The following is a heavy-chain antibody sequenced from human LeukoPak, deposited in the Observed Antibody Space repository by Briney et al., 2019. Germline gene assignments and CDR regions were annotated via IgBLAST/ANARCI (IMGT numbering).Heavy chain of an antibody. D-gene: IGHD5-18*01. CDR2: IYYSGST. CDR1: GGSISSSSYY. Sequence: SETLSLTCTVSGGSISSSSYYWGWIRQPPGKGLEWIGTIYYSGSTYYNPSLKSRVTISVDTSKNQFSLKLSSVTAADTAVYYCARPSGYSYGYGIDYWGQGTLVTVSS. CDR3: ARPSGYSYGYGIDY. J-gene: IGHJ4*02. V-gene: IGHV4-39*01.